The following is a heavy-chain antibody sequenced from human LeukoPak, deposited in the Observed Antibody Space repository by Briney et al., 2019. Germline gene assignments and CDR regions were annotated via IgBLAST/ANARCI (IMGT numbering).Heavy chain of an antibody. CDR3: ARDSGDGDYEPLDY. CDR1: GFTVSSSY. J-gene: IGHJ4*02. Sequence: SGGSLRLSCAASGFTVSSSYMTWVRQAPGKGLEWVPVLYRDGSTYYTDSVKGRFTISRDNSKNTLYLQMNSLRAEDTAVYYCARDSGDGDYEPLDYWGQGTQVTVSS. D-gene: IGHD4-17*01. CDR2: LYRDGST. V-gene: IGHV3-53*01.